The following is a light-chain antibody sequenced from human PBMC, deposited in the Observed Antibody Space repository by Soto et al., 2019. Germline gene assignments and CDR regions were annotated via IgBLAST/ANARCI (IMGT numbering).Light chain of an antibody. Sequence: TQSPSALSAYVRDGVTITCLASQRISTWLAWYQQKPGKAPKLLISDASSLETGVPSRFSGSGSGTEFTLTISSLLPDDFATYYCQEYNRFSSWTFGQGTKVDIK. V-gene: IGKV1-5*01. CDR3: QEYNRFSSWT. CDR1: QRISTW. CDR2: DAS. J-gene: IGKJ1*01.